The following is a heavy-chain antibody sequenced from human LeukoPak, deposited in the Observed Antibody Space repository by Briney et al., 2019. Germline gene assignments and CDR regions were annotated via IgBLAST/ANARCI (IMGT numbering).Heavy chain of an antibody. CDR2: IYYSGST. Sequence: SETLSLTCTVSGGSISSSSYYWGWIRQPPGKGLEWIGSIYYSGSTYYNPSLKSRVTISVDTSKNQFSLKLSPVTAADTAVYYCARRRYIVVVPAVWDYWGQGTLVTVSS. CDR3: ARRRYIVVVPAVWDY. V-gene: IGHV4-39*01. CDR1: GGSISSSSYY. D-gene: IGHD2-2*01. J-gene: IGHJ4*02.